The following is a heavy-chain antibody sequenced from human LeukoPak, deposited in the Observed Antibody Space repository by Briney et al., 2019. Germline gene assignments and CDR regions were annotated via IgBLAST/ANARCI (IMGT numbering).Heavy chain of an antibody. D-gene: IGHD2-2*01. CDR2: INPNSGGT. J-gene: IGHJ5*02. V-gene: IGHV1-2*02. Sequence: ASVKVSCKASGYSFIGHYIHWVRQAPGQGLEWMGWINPNSGGTNYAQRFQGRVTMTRDTSITTAYMELSRLRSDDTAVYYCAREGGIVVVSATNWFDPWGQGTLVTVSS. CDR1: GYSFIGHY. CDR3: AREGGIVVVSATNWFDP.